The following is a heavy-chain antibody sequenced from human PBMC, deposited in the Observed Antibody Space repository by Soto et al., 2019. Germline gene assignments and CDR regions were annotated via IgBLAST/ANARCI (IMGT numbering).Heavy chain of an antibody. CDR1: GASVSHGY. Sequence: PSETLSLTCNVSGASVSHGYWSWIRQPPGKGLEWIGFMYFGGSFNYNPSLTSRVTISVETSKNQFSMKLTSVTAADTAVYYCARDKITGLFDYWGQGTLVTVSS. V-gene: IGHV4-59*02. CDR2: MYFGGSF. CDR3: ARDKITGLFDY. D-gene: IGHD2-8*02. J-gene: IGHJ4*02.